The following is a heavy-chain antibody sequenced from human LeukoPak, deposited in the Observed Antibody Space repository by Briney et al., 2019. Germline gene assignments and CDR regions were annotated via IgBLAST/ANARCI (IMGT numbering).Heavy chain of an antibody. CDR1: AGSITTYY. J-gene: IGHJ2*01. D-gene: IGHD3-16*01. Sequence: SETLSLTCPVSAGSITTYYWSWIRQPPGKGLEWVGYIFYTGDTSFSPSLKSRVTISLDTSENQFSLKLSSVTATDTAVYYCARLKMGAYFDLWGRGTLVTVSS. V-gene: IGHV4-59*08. CDR2: IFYTGDT. CDR3: ARLKMGAYFDL.